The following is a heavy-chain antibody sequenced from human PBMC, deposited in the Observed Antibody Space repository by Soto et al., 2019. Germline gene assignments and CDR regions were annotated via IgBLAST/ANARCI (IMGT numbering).Heavy chain of an antibody. Sequence: EVQLVASGGGLVKPGGSIRLSCAASGFTFTNAWMSLVRQAPGKGLEWVGRISRKTDGETVDYAAPVKGRFTISRDDSNNVMYLQINSLKTEDTAVYFCTTALTTVNTLGYWGQGTLVTVSS. V-gene: IGHV3-15*01. D-gene: IGHD4-17*01. CDR1: GFTFTNAW. J-gene: IGHJ4*02. CDR3: TTALTTVNTLGY. CDR2: ISRKTDGETV.